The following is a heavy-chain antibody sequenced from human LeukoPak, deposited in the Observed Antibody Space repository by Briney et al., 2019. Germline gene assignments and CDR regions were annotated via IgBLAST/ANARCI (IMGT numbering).Heavy chain of an antibody. CDR1: GYTFTSYA. D-gene: IGHD4-23*01. V-gene: IGHV1-3*01. CDR2: INAGNGNT. Sequence: ASVKVSCKASGYTFTSYAMHWVRQAPGQRLEWMGWINAGNGNTKYSQKFQGRVTITRDTSASTAYMKLSSLRSEDTAVYYCARGEIGGNFDPWGQGTLVTVSS. CDR3: ARGEIGGNFDP. J-gene: IGHJ5*02.